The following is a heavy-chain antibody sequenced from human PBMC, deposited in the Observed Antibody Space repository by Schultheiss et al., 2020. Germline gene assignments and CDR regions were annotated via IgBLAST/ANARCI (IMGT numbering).Heavy chain of an antibody. J-gene: IGHJ4*02. Sequence: GGSLRLSCAASGFTFDDYTMHWVRQAPGKGLEWVSLISWDGGSTYYADSVKGRFTISRDNSKNSLYLQMNSLRTEDTALYYCAKEYGSYFDYWGQGTLVTVSS. V-gene: IGHV3-43*01. CDR2: ISWDGGST. D-gene: IGHD1-26*01. CDR1: GFTFDDYT. CDR3: AKEYGSYFDY.